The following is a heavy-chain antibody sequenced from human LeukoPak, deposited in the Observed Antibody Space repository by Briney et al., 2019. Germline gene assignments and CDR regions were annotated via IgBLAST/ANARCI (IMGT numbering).Heavy chain of an antibody. Sequence: SETLSLTCTVSGGSISSYYWSWIRQPAGKGLEWIGRIYTSGSTNYNPSLKSRVTMSVDTSKNQFSLKLSSVTAADTAVYYCARDRYYYESSGYYRYWDYWGQGTLVTVSS. V-gene: IGHV4-4*07. CDR1: GGSISSYY. CDR3: ARDRYYYESSGYYRYWDY. J-gene: IGHJ4*02. CDR2: IYTSGST. D-gene: IGHD3-22*01.